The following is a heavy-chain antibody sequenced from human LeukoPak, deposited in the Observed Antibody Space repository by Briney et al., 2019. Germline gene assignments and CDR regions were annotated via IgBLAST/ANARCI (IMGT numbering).Heavy chain of an antibody. CDR1: GGSISTYC. Sequence: AESLSLTCTASGGSISTYCRHWVRQPPGKGLVWVANIHYGGSTDYNPSLRSRVTRTADTSRNQFSLRLSSVTAADTGVYYCAKGGVTRDYCFDYWGQGTLVTVSS. V-gene: IGHV4-59*01. J-gene: IGHJ4*02. D-gene: IGHD3-10*01. CDR3: AKGGVTRDYCFDY. CDR2: IHYGGST.